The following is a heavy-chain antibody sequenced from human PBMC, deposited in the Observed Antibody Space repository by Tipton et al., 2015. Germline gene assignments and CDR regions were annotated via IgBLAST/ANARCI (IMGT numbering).Heavy chain of an antibody. J-gene: IGHJ4*02. CDR3: ARDRPGANYFDY. V-gene: IGHV1-18*01. CDR2: ISGYNGKT. D-gene: IGHD7-27*01. CDR1: GYTFTNYY. Sequence: QLVQSGAEVKKPGASVKVSCKASGYTFTNYYIAWVRQAPGQGLEWVGWISGYNGKTDYAQKFQGRVTMTTDTSTSTAYMELRSLISDDTAVYYCARDRPGANYFDYWGQGTLVTVSS.